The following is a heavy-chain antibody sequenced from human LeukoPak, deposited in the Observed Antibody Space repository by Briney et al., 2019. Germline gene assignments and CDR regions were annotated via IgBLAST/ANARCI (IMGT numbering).Heavy chain of an antibody. V-gene: IGHV3-21*01. CDR1: GFTFSSYS. Sequence: GGSLRLSCAASGFTFSSYSMNWVRQAPGKGLEWVSSISCSGSYIYYADSVKGRFTISRDNAKNSLYLQMNSLRAEDTAVYYCARDSVQLWLVAPDYWGQGTLVTVSS. D-gene: IGHD5-18*01. CDR3: ARDSVQLWLVAPDY. CDR2: ISCSGSYI. J-gene: IGHJ4*02.